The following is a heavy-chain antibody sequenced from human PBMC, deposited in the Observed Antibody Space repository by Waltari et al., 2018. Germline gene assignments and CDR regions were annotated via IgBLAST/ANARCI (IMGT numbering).Heavy chain of an antibody. CDR1: GASISISTHY. J-gene: IGHJ4*02. Sequence: RLQESGPGRMKPSETLSPICTVSGASISISTHYWCWIRQTPGMGPAWIGSVPYTGKKYKYPSLGSRVSLSVETSKNLFSLALTSVTAADTATYVCARSFGGSGSYKFDTWGRGILFSVSS. CDR2: VPYTGKK. V-gene: IGHV4-39*02. CDR3: ARSFGGSGSYKFDT. D-gene: IGHD3-10*01.